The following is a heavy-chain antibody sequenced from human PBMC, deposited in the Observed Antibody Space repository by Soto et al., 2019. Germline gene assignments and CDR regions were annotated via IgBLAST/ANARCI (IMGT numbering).Heavy chain of an antibody. CDR2: IYHSWSH. Sequence: QVQLQESGPGLVRPSETLYVTCSVSGVSVSSSPYYWSWLRQPPGKGLEWIGFIYHSWSHKYNPSFKSRITISLDTSRKQFSLKLSSVTAADPAVYYCARDQRDEYSWGAKGVFDSLGQGAVVSVSS. CDR1: GVSVSSSPYY. CDR3: ARDQRDEYSWGAKGVFDS. D-gene: IGHD3-16*01. J-gene: IGHJ4*02. V-gene: IGHV4-61*01.